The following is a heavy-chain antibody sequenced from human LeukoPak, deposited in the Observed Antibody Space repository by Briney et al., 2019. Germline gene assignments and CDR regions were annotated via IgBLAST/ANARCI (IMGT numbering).Heavy chain of an antibody. V-gene: IGHV4-61*02. Sequence: PSETLSLTCTVSGGSISSGSYYWSWIRQPAGKGLEWIGRIYTSGSTNYNPSLKSRVTISVDTSKNQFSLKLSSVTAADTAVYYCARVAVAGQPIDPRGQGTLVTVSS. D-gene: IGHD6-19*01. CDR3: ARVAVAGQPIDP. J-gene: IGHJ5*02. CDR1: GGSISSGSYY. CDR2: IYTSGST.